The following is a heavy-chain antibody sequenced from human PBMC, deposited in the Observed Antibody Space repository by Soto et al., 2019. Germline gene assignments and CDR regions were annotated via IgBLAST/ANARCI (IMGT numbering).Heavy chain of an antibody. V-gene: IGHV3-21*01. CDR2: ISSNSAYI. D-gene: IGHD6-13*01. CDR1: GFTFRSFT. CDR3: TRDASRDSSARGWFDP. J-gene: IGHJ5*02. Sequence: LRLSCAASGFTFRSFTMNWVRQAPGKGLEWVSTISSNSAYIYYTDALRGRFTISRDNAKNSLHLQMNSLRAEDTAVYYCTRDASRDSSARGWFDPWGPGTLVTAPQ.